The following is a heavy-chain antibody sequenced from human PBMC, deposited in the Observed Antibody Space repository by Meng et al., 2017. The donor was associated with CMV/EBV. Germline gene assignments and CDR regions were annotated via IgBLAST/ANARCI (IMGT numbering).Heavy chain of an antibody. J-gene: IGHJ5*02. CDR3: ATLTTGVPWFDP. Sequence: GGSLRLSCAASGFNSSTYWMGWVRQAPGKRPEWVANINQDGRQKYHVGSLQGRFTISRDNPKNSLYLQMDRLTADDTAVYYCATLTTGVPWFDPWGQGT. CDR1: GFNSSTYW. CDR2: INQDGRQK. V-gene: IGHV3-7*01. D-gene: IGHD1-14*01.